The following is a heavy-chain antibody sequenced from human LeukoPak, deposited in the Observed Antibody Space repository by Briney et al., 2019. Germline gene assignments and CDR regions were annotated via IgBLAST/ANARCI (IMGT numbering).Heavy chain of an antibody. J-gene: IGHJ4*02. V-gene: IGHV4-39*01. CDR2: FHYSGTT. CDR1: GGSIASTSYY. Sequence: PSETLSLTCTVSGGSIASTSYYWGWIRQPPGKGLEWIGAFHYSGTTHYNPSLKSRVTISVDTSKNQFSLTLYSVTAADAAVYYCARQSRSGISDYWGQGTLVTVSS. D-gene: IGHD1-14*01. CDR3: ARQSRSGISDY.